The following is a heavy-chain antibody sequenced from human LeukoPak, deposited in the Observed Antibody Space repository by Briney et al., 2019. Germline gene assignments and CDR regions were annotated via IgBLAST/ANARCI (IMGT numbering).Heavy chain of an antibody. CDR2: INQDGSEK. J-gene: IGHJ4*02. D-gene: IGHD3-10*01. Sequence: GGSLRLSCAASGFTFSSYAMSWVRQAPGQGLEWVANINQDGSEKYYVDSVKGRFTISRDNAKNSLFLQMNRLRAEDTAMYYCASGDHCDSWGQGTLVTVSS. CDR3: ASGDHCDS. V-gene: IGHV3-7*01. CDR1: GFTFSSYA.